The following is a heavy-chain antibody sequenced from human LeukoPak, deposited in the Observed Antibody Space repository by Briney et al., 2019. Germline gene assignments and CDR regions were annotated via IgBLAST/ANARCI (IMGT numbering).Heavy chain of an antibody. Sequence: SETLSLTCTVSGGSISSGDYYWSWIRQPPGKGLEWIGYIYYSGSTYYNPSLKSRVTISVDTSKNQFSLKLSSVTAADTAVYYCARAQGYCSSTSCSYFDYWGQGTLVTVSS. CDR1: GGSISSGDYY. CDR2: IYYSGST. V-gene: IGHV4-30-4*08. D-gene: IGHD2-2*01. CDR3: ARAQGYCSSTSCSYFDY. J-gene: IGHJ4*02.